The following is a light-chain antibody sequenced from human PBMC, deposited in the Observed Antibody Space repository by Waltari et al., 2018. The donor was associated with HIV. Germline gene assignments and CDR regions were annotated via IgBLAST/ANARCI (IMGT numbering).Light chain of an antibody. CDR1: VLAKNS. Sequence: SYELTQPSSMSVSPGQTARITCAGDVLAKNSARWVQQKPCQAPVLLICKDNERPSGIPERVSGASSGTTGTLNISGAQVDDEADYYWDPAADTMGVLGGGTKLTVL. CDR2: KDN. CDR3: DPAADTMGV. V-gene: IGLV3-27*01. J-gene: IGLJ3*02.